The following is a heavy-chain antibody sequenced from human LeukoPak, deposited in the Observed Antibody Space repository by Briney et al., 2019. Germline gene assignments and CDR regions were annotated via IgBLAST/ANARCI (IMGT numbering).Heavy chain of an antibody. CDR1: GYSISSGYY. CDR3: ARDIGTYGSGGYYSDAFDI. D-gene: IGHD3-10*01. J-gene: IGHJ3*02. Sequence: PSETLSLTCAVSGYSISSGYYWGWIRQPPGKGLEWIGSIYHSGSTYYNPSLKSRVTISVDTSKNQFSLKLSSVTAADTAVYYCARDIGTYGSGGYYSDAFDIWGQGTMVTVSS. V-gene: IGHV4-38-2*02. CDR2: IYHSGST.